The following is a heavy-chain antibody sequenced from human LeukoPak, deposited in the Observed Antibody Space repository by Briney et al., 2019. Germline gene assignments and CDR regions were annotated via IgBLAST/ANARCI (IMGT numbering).Heavy chain of an antibody. V-gene: IGHV4-59*01. Sequence: SETLSLTCTVSGGSISYYYWSWIRQSPGKGLEWIGYIYYSGTTNYDPSLKSRVTISVDTSKNQFSLQLRSVTAADTAVYYCAREDPQTTVPEGMDVWGQGTTVTVSS. CDR2: IYYSGTT. CDR1: GGSISYYY. D-gene: IGHD4-17*01. CDR3: AREDPQTTVPEGMDV. J-gene: IGHJ6*02.